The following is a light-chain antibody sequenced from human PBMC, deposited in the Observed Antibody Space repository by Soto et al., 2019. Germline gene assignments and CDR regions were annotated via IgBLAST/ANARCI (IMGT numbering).Light chain of an antibody. CDR3: PQSYDPLPLT. CDR2: VAS. J-gene: IGKJ4*01. V-gene: IGKV1-39*01. Sequence: DIQMTQSPSSLYASVGDRVTITCRACQNIGNYLNWYQQKPGKAPRLLIYVASSLQSGVPSRFSGSGSGTDFTLTISSLQPEDFATYCCPQSYDPLPLTFGGGTQVDIK. CDR1: QNIGNY.